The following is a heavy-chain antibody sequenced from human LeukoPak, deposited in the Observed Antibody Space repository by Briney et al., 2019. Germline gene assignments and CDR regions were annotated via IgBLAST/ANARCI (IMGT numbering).Heavy chain of an antibody. J-gene: IGHJ4*02. CDR1: GVSITSYY. V-gene: IGHV4-4*07. CDR3: ARGGRPDY. Sequence: SETLSLTCTASGVSITSYYWSWIRQVAGKGLEYIGRISFSGSTNYNPSLGSRVTISSDTSKNHFSLRLTSVTAADTAVYYCARGGRPDYWGQGILVTVSS. CDR2: ISFSGST.